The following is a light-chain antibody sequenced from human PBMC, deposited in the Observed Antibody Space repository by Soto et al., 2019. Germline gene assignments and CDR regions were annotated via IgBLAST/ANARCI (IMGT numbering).Light chain of an antibody. CDR1: QSVSSN. CDR3: QQRSIWPIT. CDR2: DAS. V-gene: IGKV3-11*01. Sequence: EIVLTQSPATLSLSPGERATLSCRARQSVSSNLAWYQQKPGQAPRLLIYDASTRATGIPARFSGSGSGTEFTLTISSLEPEDFAVYYCQQRSIWPITFGQGTRLEIK. J-gene: IGKJ5*01.